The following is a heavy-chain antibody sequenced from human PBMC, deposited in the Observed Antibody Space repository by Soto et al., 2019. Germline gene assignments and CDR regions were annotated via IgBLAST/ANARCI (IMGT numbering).Heavy chain of an antibody. CDR2: IKTSGGRT. CDR3: ARRENQPRGX. Sequence: ASVKVSCKASGYTFTSYYMHWVRQAPGQGLEWMGIIKTSGGRTSYAQKFQGRVTMTRDTSTSTVYMELSSLRSEETAVYYCARRENQPRGXWGQGTLVTVSX. D-gene: IGHD1-26*01. V-gene: IGHV1-46*01. CDR1: GYTFTSYY. J-gene: IGHJ4*02.